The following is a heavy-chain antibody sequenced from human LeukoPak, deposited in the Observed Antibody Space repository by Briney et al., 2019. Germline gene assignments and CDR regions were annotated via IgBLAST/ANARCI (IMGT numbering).Heavy chain of an antibody. CDR2: MDPNSGTT. J-gene: IGHJ6*02. D-gene: IGHD1-1*01. CDR1: GGTFSSYA. Sequence: GASVKVSCKASGGTFSSYAISWVRQAPGQGLEWMGWMDPNSGTTGLAQKFQGRVAMTRDTSINTAYMELSSLRSDGTALYYCSRGMLRHNWNDGDYYGMDVWGQGTTVTVSS. CDR3: SRGMLRHNWNDGDYYGMDV. V-gene: IGHV1-8*02.